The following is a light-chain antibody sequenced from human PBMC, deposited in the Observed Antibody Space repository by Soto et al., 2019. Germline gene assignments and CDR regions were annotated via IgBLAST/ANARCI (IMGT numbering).Light chain of an antibody. V-gene: IGLV1-40*01. J-gene: IGLJ2*01. CDR2: ANS. CDR1: SSNIGAGYD. Sequence: QPVLTQPPSVSGAPGQRVTISCTGSSSNIGAGYDVHWYQQLPGTAPKLLIYANSNRPSGVPDRFSGSKSGTPASLAITGLQAEDEADYYCQSYDTSLSVVFGGGTKLTVL. CDR3: QSYDTSLSVV.